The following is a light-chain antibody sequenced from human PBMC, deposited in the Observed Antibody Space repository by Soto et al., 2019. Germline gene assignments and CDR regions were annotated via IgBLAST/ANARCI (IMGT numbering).Light chain of an antibody. V-gene: IGKV3-15*01. CDR2: GAS. J-gene: IGKJ1*01. CDR1: QSVNSN. Sequence: EILLTQSPATLSVSPGERATLSCRASQSVNSNLAWYQQKPGQAPRLLIYGASTRATGIPARFSGSGSGTEFALTISSLQSEDFVIYYCQQYHNWPPGTFGQGTKVEIK. CDR3: QQYHNWPPGT.